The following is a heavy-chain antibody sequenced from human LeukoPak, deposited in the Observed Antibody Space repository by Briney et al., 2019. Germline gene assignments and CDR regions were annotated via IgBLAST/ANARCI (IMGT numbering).Heavy chain of an antibody. J-gene: IGHJ2*01. V-gene: IGHV4-59*01. CDR1: GGSISSYY. Sequence: SETLSLTCTVSGGSISSYYWSWIRQPPGKGLEWIGYIYYSGSTNYNPSLKSRVTISVDTSKNQFSLKLSSVTAADTAVYHCARHGYYDSSGYYFFSPHWYFDLWGRGTLVTVSS. D-gene: IGHD3-22*01. CDR3: ARHGYYDSSGYYFFSPHWYFDL. CDR2: IYYSGST.